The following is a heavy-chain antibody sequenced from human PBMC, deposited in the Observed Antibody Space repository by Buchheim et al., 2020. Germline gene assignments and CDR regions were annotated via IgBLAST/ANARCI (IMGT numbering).Heavy chain of an antibody. J-gene: IGHJ4*02. V-gene: IGHV4-39*01. CDR2: IYYSGST. D-gene: IGHD4-11*01. CDR1: GGSISSSSHY. CDR3: ARHDGFVTKLDYFDY. Sequence: QVQLQESGPGLVKPSETLSLTCIVSGGSISSSSHYWGWIRQPPGKGLEWIGSIYYSGSTYYNPSLKSRVTISVDTSKNQFSLKLSSVTAADTAVYYCARHDGFVTKLDYFDYWGQGTL.